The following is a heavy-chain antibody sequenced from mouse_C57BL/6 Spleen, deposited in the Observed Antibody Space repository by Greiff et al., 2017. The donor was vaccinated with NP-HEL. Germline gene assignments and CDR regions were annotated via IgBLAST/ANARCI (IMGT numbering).Heavy chain of an antibody. CDR1: GYTFTDYE. CDR3: TRDVWDGFAD. D-gene: IGHD4-1*01. CDR2: IDPETGGT. J-gene: IGHJ3*01. Sequence: QVQLKESGAELVRPGASVTLSCKASGYTFTDYEMHWVKQTPVHGLEWIGAIDPETGGTAYNQKFKGKAILTADKSSSTAYMELRSLTSEDSAVYYCTRDVWDGFADWGQGTLVTVAA. V-gene: IGHV1-15*01.